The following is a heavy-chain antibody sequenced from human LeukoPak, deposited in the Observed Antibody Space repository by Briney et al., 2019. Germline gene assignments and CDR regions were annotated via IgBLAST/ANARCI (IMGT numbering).Heavy chain of an antibody. V-gene: IGHV3-30*02. CDR1: GFTLSSYG. Sequence: GGSLRLSCAASGFTLSSYGMHWVRQAPGKGLEWVAFIRYDGSNKYYADSVKGRFTISRDNSNNTLYLQMNSLRTEDTGVYYCARGHARNYYYYQMDVWGKGTTVAVSS. CDR3: ARGHARNYYYYQMDV. D-gene: IGHD1-14*01. J-gene: IGHJ6*03. CDR2: IRYDGSNK.